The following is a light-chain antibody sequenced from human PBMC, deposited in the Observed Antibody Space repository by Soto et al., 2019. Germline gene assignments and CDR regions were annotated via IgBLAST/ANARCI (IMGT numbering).Light chain of an antibody. CDR3: QQHGSSPPT. J-gene: IGKJ1*01. CDR1: QSVSSGY. V-gene: IGKV3-20*01. Sequence: EIVLTQSPGTLSLSPGERAALSCRASQSVSSGYLAWYQQKPGQAPRLLIYGASSRATGVPDRFPGSGSGTDFTLTISRLEPEDFAVYYCQQHGSSPPTFGQGTKVEIK. CDR2: GAS.